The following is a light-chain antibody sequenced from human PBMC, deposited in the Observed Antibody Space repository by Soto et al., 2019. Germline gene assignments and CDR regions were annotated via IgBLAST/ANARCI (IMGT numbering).Light chain of an antibody. CDR3: QQYGSSPWT. CDR2: AAS. Sequence: EIVLTQSPGTLSLSPGERATLSCRASQSVTSTHLAWYQQKPGQAPRLLIYAASSRDTGIPDRFSGSGSGTGFTLTLSRLEPEDFAVYYCQQYGSSPWTFGQGTKVEIK. V-gene: IGKV3-20*01. J-gene: IGKJ1*01. CDR1: QSVTSTH.